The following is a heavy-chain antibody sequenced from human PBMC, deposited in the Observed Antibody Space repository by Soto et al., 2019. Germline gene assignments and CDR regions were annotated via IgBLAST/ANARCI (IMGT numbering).Heavy chain of an antibody. CDR1: GGSISSYY. D-gene: IGHD2-2*01. CDR2: IYYSGST. CDR3: ARRGTYQLTWFAP. V-gene: IGHV4-59*08. J-gene: IGHJ5*02. Sequence: SETLSLTCTVSGGSISSYYWSWIRQPPGKGLEWIGYIYYSGSTNYNPSLKSRVTISVDTSKNQFSLKLSSVTAADTAVYYCARRGTYQLTWFAPWGQGTLVTFSS.